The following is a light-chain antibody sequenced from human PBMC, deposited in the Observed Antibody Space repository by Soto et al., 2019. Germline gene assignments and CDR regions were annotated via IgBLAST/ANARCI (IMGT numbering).Light chain of an antibody. CDR3: QQFNNYPLT. J-gene: IGKJ4*01. CDR2: DAS. CDR1: QGISSA. Sequence: AIQLTQSPSSLSASVGDRVTVTCRASQGISSALAWYQQKPGRAPKLLIYDASNLEGGVPSRFSGRGSETDFALNISSLQPEDFATYYCQQFNNYPLTFGGGTKVEIK. V-gene: IGKV1D-13*01.